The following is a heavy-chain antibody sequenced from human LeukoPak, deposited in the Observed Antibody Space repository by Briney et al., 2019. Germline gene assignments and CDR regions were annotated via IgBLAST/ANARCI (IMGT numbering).Heavy chain of an antibody. CDR3: ARDRGKDYFGD. V-gene: IGHV3-30*02. Sequence: PGGSLTLSCVTSGLTFTNHGFHWLRQAAGKGLEWVAFVRNDGFDTYHSNSVKGRFSISRDDSRNTVYLQMNSLTAEDTALHYCARDRGKDYFGDWGQGTQVTVSS. CDR2: VRNDGFDT. D-gene: IGHD4-23*01. J-gene: IGHJ4*02. CDR1: GLTFTNHG.